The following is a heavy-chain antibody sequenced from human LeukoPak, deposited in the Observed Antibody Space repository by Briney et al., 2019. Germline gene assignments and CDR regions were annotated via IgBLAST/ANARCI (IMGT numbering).Heavy chain of an antibody. CDR1: GYSISSGYY. CDR2: IYHSGST. CDR3: ARWVVGLGYYFDY. Sequence: SETLSLTCTVSGYSISSGYYWGWIRQPPGKGLEWIGSIYHSGSTYYNPSLKSRVTISVDTSKNQFTLKLSSVTAADTAVYYCARWVVGLGYYFDYWGQGTLVTVSS. V-gene: IGHV4-38-2*02. D-gene: IGHD2-2*01. J-gene: IGHJ4*02.